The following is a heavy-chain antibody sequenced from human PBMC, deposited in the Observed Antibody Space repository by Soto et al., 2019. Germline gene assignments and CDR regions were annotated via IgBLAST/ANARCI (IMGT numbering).Heavy chain of an antibody. J-gene: IGHJ5*02. V-gene: IGHV3-21*01. CDR1: RLSSSSYN. Sequence: PGGSLRLSCGTSRLSSSSYNMNQVRQAPGKGLEWVSSISSSSSYIYYADSVKGRFTISRDNAKNSLYLQMNSLRAEDTAVYYCARDGLPVDIVVVATALDPLGPGTLVTVS. D-gene: IGHD2-2*03. CDR3: ARDGLPVDIVVVATALDP. CDR2: ISSSSSYI.